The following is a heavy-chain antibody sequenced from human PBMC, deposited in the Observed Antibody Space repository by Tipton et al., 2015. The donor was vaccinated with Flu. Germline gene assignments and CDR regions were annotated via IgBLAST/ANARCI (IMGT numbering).Heavy chain of an antibody. CDR1: GGSISSSPYY. CDR3: ARHKVVFAITPGNWFDP. V-gene: IGHV4-39*01. D-gene: IGHD2-21*01. CDR2: IYYSGTT. J-gene: IGHJ5*02. Sequence: TLSLTCTVSGGSISSSPYYSAWIRQPPGKGLEWIGTIYYSGTTYYNSSLKSRVSISVDTSKNQFSLKLSAVTAADTAVYYCARHKVVFAITPGNWFDPWGQGTLVTVSS.